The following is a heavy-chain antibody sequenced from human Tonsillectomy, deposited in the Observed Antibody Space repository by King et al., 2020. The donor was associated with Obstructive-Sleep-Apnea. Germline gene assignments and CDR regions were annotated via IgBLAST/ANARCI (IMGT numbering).Heavy chain of an antibody. V-gene: IGHV1-18*01. D-gene: IGHD2-15*01. CDR2: ISTYNGHI. J-gene: IGHJ4*02. Sequence: VQLVESGSEVKKPGASVNVSCKASGYTFTNYGLSWVRQAPGQGLEWMGWISTYNGHINYAQTPQGRVTMTTDTSTRIVYMELRSLRIDDTAVYYCARDSLLSVASDLDYWGQGTLVTVSS. CDR3: ARDSLLSVASDLDY. CDR1: GYTFTNYG.